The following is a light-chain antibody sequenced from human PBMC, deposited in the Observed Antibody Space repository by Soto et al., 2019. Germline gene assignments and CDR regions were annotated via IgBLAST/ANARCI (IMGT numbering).Light chain of an antibody. CDR3: AAWDDSLKNVV. J-gene: IGLJ2*01. V-gene: IGLV1-36*01. CDR1: SSNIGNNA. CDR2: YDD. Sequence: QSALTQPPSVSEAPRQRVTISCSGSSSNIGNNAVNWYQQLPGKAPKLLIYYDDLLPSGVSDRFSGSKSGTSASLAISGLQSEDEADYYCAAWDDSLKNVVFGGGTKLTVL.